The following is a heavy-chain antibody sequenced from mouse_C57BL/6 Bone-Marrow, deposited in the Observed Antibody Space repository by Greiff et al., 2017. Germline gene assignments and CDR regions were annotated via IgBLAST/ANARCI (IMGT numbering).Heavy chain of an antibody. CDR2: IYPGNSDT. CDR3: TSYSNYRYFDYFDY. D-gene: IGHD2-5*01. J-gene: IGHJ2*01. V-gene: IGHV1-5*01. Sequence: EVKLVESGTVLARPGASVKMSCKTSGYTFTSYWMHWVKQRPGQGLEWIGAIYPGNSDTSYNQKFKGKAKLTAVTSASTAYMELSSLTNEDSAVYYCTSYSNYRYFDYFDYWGQGTTLTVSS. CDR1: GYTFTSYW.